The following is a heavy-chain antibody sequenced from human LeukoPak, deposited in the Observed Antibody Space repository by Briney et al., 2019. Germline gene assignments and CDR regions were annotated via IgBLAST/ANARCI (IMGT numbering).Heavy chain of an antibody. CDR3: ARALITMVRGASDY. CDR2: ITNTGRSI. CDR1: GFTFSDYY. Sequence: PGGSLRLSCVASGFTFSDYYMSWIRQAPGKGLEWLSYITNTGRSIYYAASVRGRLTISRDNSKNTLYLQVNSLRAEDTAVYYCARALITMVRGASDYWGQGTLVTVSS. V-gene: IGHV3-11*01. D-gene: IGHD3-10*01. J-gene: IGHJ4*02.